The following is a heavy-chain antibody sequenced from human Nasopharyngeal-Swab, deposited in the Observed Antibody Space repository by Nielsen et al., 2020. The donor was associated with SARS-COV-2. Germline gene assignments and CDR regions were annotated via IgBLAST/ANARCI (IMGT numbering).Heavy chain of an antibody. CDR3: AREIVGASYYYYGMDV. V-gene: IGHV1-46*01. Sequence: WVRQAPGQGFEWMGIINPSGGSTSYAQKFQGRVTMTRDTSTSTVYMELSSLRSEDTAVYYCAREIVGASYYYYGMDVWGQGTTVTVSS. D-gene: IGHD1-26*01. CDR2: INPSGGST. J-gene: IGHJ6*02.